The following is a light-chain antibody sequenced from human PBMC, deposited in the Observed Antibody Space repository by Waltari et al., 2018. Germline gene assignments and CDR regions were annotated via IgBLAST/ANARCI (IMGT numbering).Light chain of an antibody. CDR1: QNLLHSNGNTY. CDR3: VQAIAFPFT. Sequence: DIVMTQTPLSLPITPGEPASISCRSSQNLLHSNGNTYLHWYLQKPGQSPQLLIYRGSNRASGVPDRFSGSGSGTDFTLKISKVEAEDVGVYYCVQAIAFPFTFGPGTKLDIK. V-gene: IGKV2-40*01. CDR2: RGS. J-gene: IGKJ3*01.